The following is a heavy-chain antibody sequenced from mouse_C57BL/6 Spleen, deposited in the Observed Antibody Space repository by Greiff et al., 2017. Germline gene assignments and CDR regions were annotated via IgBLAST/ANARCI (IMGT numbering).Heavy chain of an antibody. J-gene: IGHJ2*01. CDR2: INPSNGGT. V-gene: IGHV1-53*01. CDR1: GYTFTSYW. D-gene: IGHD3-1*01. Sequence: QVQLQQPGTELVKPGASVKLSCKASGYTFTSYWLHWVKQRPGQGLEWIGNINPSNGGTNNNEKFKSKATLTVYKSSSTAYMQLSSRTSEVYAVYYCARSGATPGFDYWGQGTTLTGSS. CDR3: ARSGATPGFDY.